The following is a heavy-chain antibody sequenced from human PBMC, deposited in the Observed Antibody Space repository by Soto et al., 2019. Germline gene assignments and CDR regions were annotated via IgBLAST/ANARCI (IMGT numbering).Heavy chain of an antibody. Sequence: QVQLVESGGGVVQPGRSLRLSCAASGFTFNNYGMHWVRQAPGKGLEWLAFIWNDGSNSSYANSVKGRFTISIDNSKNTLYLQMSSLRAEDTGVYYCARRQIPPPTRGAANARGAMDVWGQGTTVTVSS. CDR3: ARRQIPPPTRGAANARGAMDV. V-gene: IGHV3-33*01. CDR1: GFTFNNYG. D-gene: IGHD6-13*01. J-gene: IGHJ6*02. CDR2: IWNDGSNS.